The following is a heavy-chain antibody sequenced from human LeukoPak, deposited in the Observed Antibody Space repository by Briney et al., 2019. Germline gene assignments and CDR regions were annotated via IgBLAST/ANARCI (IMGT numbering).Heavy chain of an antibody. D-gene: IGHD3-10*01. V-gene: IGHV4-38-2*02. J-gene: IGHJ4*02. CDR3: ARDGRFYYGSGTYFDF. CDR1: GYSISSGYF. Sequence: SETLSLTCTVSGYSISSGYFWGWIRQPPGKGLEWIGSIYHSGRTYYNPSLKSRLAISVDTSKNQFSLKLSSVTAADTAVYYCARDGRFYYGSGTYFDFWGQGTLVTVSS. CDR2: IYHSGRT.